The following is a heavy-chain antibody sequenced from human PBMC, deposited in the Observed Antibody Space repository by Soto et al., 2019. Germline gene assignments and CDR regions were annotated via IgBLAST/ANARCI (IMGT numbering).Heavy chain of an antibody. J-gene: IGHJ6*02. CDR2: IIPIFGTA. CDR3: ARARTDLWDSDYGMDV. V-gene: IGHV1-69*13. CDR1: GCTFSSYA. Sequence: SVKVSCKASGCTFSSYAISWVRQAPGQGLEWMGGIIPIFGTANYAQKFQGRVTITADESTSTAYMELSSLRSEDTAVYYCARARTDLWDSDYGMDVWGQGTTVTLSS. D-gene: IGHD3-16*01.